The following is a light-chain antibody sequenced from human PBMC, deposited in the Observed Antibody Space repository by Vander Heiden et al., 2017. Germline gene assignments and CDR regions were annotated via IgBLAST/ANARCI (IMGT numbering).Light chain of an antibody. Sequence: SPLSLPVTLGQAAAISCRSSQSLVNSDGNTYLSWFQQRPGQSPRRLIYRVSNRDSGVPDRISGSGSGTDFTLKISRVEAEDVGVYFCMQGSHWPLTFGGGTRVEIK. CDR3: MQGSHWPLT. V-gene: IGKV2-30*01. J-gene: IGKJ4*01. CDR1: QSLVNSDGNTY. CDR2: RVS.